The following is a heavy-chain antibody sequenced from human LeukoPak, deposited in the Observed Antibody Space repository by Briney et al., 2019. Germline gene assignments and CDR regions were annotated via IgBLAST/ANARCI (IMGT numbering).Heavy chain of an antibody. CDR3: AGGNHHTTGPYYFDY. Sequence: SETLSLTCTVSGGAIRTLYWSWIRQTPGKGLEWIGYFYHTGSTNYNPSLKSRVIMSLDTSESQFSLKLSSVTAADTAVYYCAGGNHHTTGPYYFDYWGQGTLVTVSS. CDR1: GGAIRTLY. CDR2: FYHTGST. D-gene: IGHD2/OR15-2a*01. V-gene: IGHV4-59*11. J-gene: IGHJ4*02.